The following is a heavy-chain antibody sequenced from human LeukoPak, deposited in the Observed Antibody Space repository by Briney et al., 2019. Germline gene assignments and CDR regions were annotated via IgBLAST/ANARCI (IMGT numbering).Heavy chain of an antibody. D-gene: IGHD6-13*01. CDR2: IYSGGST. CDR1: GFTVSSNY. V-gene: IGHV3-53*01. Sequence: GGSLRLSCAASGFTVSSNYMSWVRQAPGKGLEWVSVIYSGGSTYYADSVKGRFTISRDNSKNTLYLQMNSLRAEDTAVYYCARDNLTAAIYYYYGMDVWGQGTTVTVSS. J-gene: IGHJ6*02. CDR3: ARDNLTAAIYYYYGMDV.